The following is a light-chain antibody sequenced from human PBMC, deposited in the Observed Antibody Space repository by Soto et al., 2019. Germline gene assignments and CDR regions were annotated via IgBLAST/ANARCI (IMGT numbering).Light chain of an antibody. CDR3: QQYKSYPIT. J-gene: IGKJ4*02. V-gene: IGKV1-5*03. Sequence: DIQMTQSPSTLSASAGDRVTITCRASQSISTLLAWYQQKPGKVPKLLIYKASSLESGVPSRFSGSGSGTEFTLNISSLQPDDFATYYCQQYKSYPITFGGGTKVEIK. CDR1: QSISTL. CDR2: KAS.